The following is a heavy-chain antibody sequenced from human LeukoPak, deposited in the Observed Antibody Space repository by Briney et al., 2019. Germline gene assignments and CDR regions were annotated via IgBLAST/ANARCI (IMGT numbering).Heavy chain of an antibody. J-gene: IGHJ6*03. Sequence: PGGSLRLSCAASGFTFDDYGMSWVRQAPGKGLEWVSGINWNGGSTGYADSVKGRFTISRDNAKNSLYLQMNSLRAEDPALYYCSKASRIAAPSYYYLYYHMDVWGKGATVTGS. CDR2: INWNGGST. CDR1: GFTFDDYG. CDR3: SKASRIAAPSYYYLYYHMDV. D-gene: IGHD6-6*01. V-gene: IGHV3-20*04.